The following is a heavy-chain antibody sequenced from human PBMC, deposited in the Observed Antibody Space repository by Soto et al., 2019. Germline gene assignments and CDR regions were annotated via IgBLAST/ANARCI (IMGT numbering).Heavy chain of an antibody. J-gene: IGHJ5*02. CDR2: IYYSGST. Sequence: PSETLSLTCTVSGGSISSGGYYWSWIRQHPGKGLEWIGYIYYSGSTYYNPSLKSRVTISVDTSKNQFSLKLSSVTAADTAVYYCARNWYYDILTGYPNWLDPWGQGNLVTVSS. D-gene: IGHD3-9*01. V-gene: IGHV4-31*03. CDR3: ARNWYYDILTGYPNWLDP. CDR1: GGSISSGGYY.